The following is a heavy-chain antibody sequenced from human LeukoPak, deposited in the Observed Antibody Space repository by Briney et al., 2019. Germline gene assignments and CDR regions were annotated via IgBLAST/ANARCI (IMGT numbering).Heavy chain of an antibody. J-gene: IGHJ5*02. D-gene: IGHD2-15*01. Sequence: PGGSLRLSCAASGFTPRTYAMHWVRQAPGKGLEWVALTSNDGSNKYYADSVKGRFTISRDNSKNTLYLQMNSLRAEDTAVYYCARDMVAAVNWFDPWGQGTLVTVSS. CDR2: TSNDGSNK. CDR1: GFTPRTYA. V-gene: IGHV3-30-3*01. CDR3: ARDMVAAVNWFDP.